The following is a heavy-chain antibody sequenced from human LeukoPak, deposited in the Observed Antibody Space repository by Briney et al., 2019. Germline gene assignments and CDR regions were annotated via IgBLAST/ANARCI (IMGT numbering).Heavy chain of an antibody. CDR2: TYHNGST. V-gene: IGHV4-39*07. Sequence: SETLSLTCTVSGGSISSISYYWGWIRQPPGKGLEWIGSTYHNGSTYYNPSLKSRVTISVDTSKNQFSLKLSSVTAADTAVYYCARVGWGGYYYYMDVWGKGTTVTVSS. J-gene: IGHJ6*03. CDR3: ARVGWGGYYYYMDV. D-gene: IGHD3-10*01. CDR1: GGSISSISYY.